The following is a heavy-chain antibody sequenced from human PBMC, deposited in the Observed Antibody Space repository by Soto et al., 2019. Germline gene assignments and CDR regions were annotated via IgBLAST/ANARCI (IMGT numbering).Heavy chain of an antibody. D-gene: IGHD2-15*01. Sequence: GASVKVSCKASGGTFSSYAISWVRQAPGQGLEWMGGIIPIFGTANYAQKFQGRVTITADESTSTAYMELSSLRSEDTAVYYCAREPLIVVVVAATHPRGWYFDLWGRGTLVTVSS. V-gene: IGHV1-69*13. CDR2: IIPIFGTA. CDR1: GGTFSSYA. J-gene: IGHJ2*01. CDR3: AREPLIVVVVAATHPRGWYFDL.